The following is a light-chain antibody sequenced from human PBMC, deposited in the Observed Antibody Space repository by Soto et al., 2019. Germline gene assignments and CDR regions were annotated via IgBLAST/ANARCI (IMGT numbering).Light chain of an antibody. Sequence: EIVLTQSPGTLSLSPGERATLSCRASQSVSSSYLAWYQQNPGQAPRPLIYGASSRATGIPDRFSGSGSGTDFTLTISRLEPEDFAVYFCQQYDSSPLTFGGGTKVEIK. J-gene: IGKJ4*01. CDR1: QSVSSSY. CDR2: GAS. V-gene: IGKV3-20*01. CDR3: QQYDSSPLT.